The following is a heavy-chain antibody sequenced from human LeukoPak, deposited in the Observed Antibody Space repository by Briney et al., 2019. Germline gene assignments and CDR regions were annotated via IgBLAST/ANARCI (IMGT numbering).Heavy chain of an antibody. J-gene: IGHJ4*02. CDR1: GGSISSYY. CDR2: IYTSGST. Sequence: SETLSLTCTVSGGSISSYYWSWIRQPAGKGLEWIGRIYTSGSTNYNPSLKSRVTMSVDTSKNQFSLKLSSVTAADTAVYYCAREVTIFGVVRFDNWGQGTLVTVSS. D-gene: IGHD3-3*01. CDR3: AREVTIFGVVRFDN. V-gene: IGHV4-4*07.